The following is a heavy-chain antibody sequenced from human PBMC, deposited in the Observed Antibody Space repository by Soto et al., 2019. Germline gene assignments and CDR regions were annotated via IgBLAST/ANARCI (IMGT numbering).Heavy chain of an antibody. V-gene: IGHV4-31*03. CDR2: IYCRGST. CDR3: ARSGYSYGPNTLLY. CDR1: GGSISSGGYY. D-gene: IGHD5-18*01. Sequence: TLSLTCTVSGGSISSGGYYWSWIRQHPGKGLEWIGYIYCRGSTYYNPSLKSRVTISVDTSKNQFSLKLSSVTAADTAVYYCARSGYSYGPNTLLYWGQGTLVTVSS. J-gene: IGHJ4*02.